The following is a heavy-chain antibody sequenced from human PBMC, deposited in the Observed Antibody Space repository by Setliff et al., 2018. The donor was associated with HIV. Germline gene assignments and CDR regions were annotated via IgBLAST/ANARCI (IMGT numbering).Heavy chain of an antibody. D-gene: IGHD3-22*01. V-gene: IGHV1-2*02. J-gene: IGHJ4*02. CDR3: ARDRHYYDSSGVGGY. CDR2: INPNSGGA. Sequence: ASVKVSCKASGYTFTSYGISWVRQAPGQGLEWMGWINPNSGGANYAQKFQGRVTMTRDTSISTAYMELSRLRSDDTAVYYCARDRHYYDSSGVGGYWGQGTLVTVSS. CDR1: GYTFTSYG.